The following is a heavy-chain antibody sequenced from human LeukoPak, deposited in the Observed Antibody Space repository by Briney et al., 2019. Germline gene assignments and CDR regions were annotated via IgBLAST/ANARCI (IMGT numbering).Heavy chain of an antibody. V-gene: IGHV4-59*01. CDR1: GGSISSYY. CDR3: ARANTAMALPIDY. Sequence: SETLSLTCTVSGGSISSYYWSWIRQPPGKGLEWIGYIYYSGSTNYNPSLKSRVTISVDTSKNQFSLKLSSVTAADTAVYYCARANTAMALPIDYWGQGTLVTVSS. D-gene: IGHD5-18*01. J-gene: IGHJ4*02. CDR2: IYYSGST.